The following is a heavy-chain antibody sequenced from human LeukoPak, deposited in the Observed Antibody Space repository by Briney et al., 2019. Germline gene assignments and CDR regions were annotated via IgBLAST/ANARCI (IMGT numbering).Heavy chain of an antibody. D-gene: IGHD2-2*01. CDR2: MNPNSGNT. V-gene: IGHV1-8*01. CDR3: ARGCSSTSCFDY. J-gene: IGHJ4*02. CDR1: GYTFTSYD. Sequence: GASVKVSCKASGYTFTSYDINWVRQATGQGLEWMGWMNPNSGNTGYAQKFQGRVTMTRNTSISTAYTELSSLRSEDTAVYYCARGCSSTSCFDYWGQGTLVTVSS.